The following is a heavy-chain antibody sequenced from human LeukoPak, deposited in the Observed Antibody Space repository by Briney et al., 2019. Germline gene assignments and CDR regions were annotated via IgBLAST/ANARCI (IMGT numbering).Heavy chain of an antibody. CDR1: GGSISSGGYY. Sequence: KTSQTLSLTCTVSGGSISSGGYYWSWIRQHPGKGLEWIGYIYYSGSTYYNPSHKSRVTISVDTSKNQFSLKLSSVTAADTAVYYCARGKGDAYSSSHHNNWFDPWGQGTLVTVSS. CDR3: ARGKGDAYSSSHHNNWFDP. V-gene: IGHV4-31*03. D-gene: IGHD6-13*01. J-gene: IGHJ5*02. CDR2: IYYSGST.